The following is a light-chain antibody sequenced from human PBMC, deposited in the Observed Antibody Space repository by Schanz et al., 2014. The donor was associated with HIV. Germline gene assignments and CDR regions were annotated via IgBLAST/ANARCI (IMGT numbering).Light chain of an antibody. V-gene: IGKV3-20*01. CDR2: GAS. CDR3: QQYGVSPPWT. Sequence: EIVMTQSPVTLSVSPGERATLSCRASQSVSSSYLAWYQQKPGQAPRLLIYGASSRAIGIPDRFSGSGSGTDFTLTISGLEPQDFAVYYCQQYGVSPPWTFGQGTKVEVK. CDR1: QSVSSSY. J-gene: IGKJ1*01.